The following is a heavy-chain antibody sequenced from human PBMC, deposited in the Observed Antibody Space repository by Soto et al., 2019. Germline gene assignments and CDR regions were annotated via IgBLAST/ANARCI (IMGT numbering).Heavy chain of an antibody. CDR2: ITPIFGTA. CDR3: ARHIPDIVVVPAAIHYYYYGMDG. CDR1: GCTFSSYA. Sequence: QVQLVQSGAEVKKPGSSVKVSCKASGCTFSSYAISWVRQAPGQGLEWMGGITPIFGTANYAQKFQGRVTITADKSTSTAYMELSSLRTEDTAVYYWARHIPDIVVVPAAIHYYYYGMDGWGQGTTVTVSS. D-gene: IGHD2-2*02. J-gene: IGHJ6*02. V-gene: IGHV1-69*06.